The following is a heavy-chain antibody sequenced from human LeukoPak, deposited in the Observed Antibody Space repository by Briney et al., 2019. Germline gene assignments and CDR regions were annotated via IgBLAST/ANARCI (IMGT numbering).Heavy chain of an antibody. V-gene: IGHV3-53*01. J-gene: IGHJ4*02. CDR3: ARDDYYDSSGLDY. CDR1: GLTVSRHY. Sequence: GGSLRLSCVASGLTVSRHYMTWVRQAPGKGLEWLSVISTGGSTNYADSVKGRFTISRDNSKNILYLQMNSLRAEDTAVYYCARDDYYDSSGLDYWGQGILVTVTS. D-gene: IGHD3-22*01. CDR2: ISTGGST.